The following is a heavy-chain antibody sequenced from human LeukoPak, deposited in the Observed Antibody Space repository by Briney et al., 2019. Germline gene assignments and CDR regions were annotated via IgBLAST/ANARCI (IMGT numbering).Heavy chain of an antibody. CDR2: IYYSGST. D-gene: IGHD2-21*02. J-gene: IGHJ5*02. CDR3: AGLVTAMHKNWFDP. Sequence: SETLTLTCTVSGGSISSHYWSWIRQPPGKGLEWIGYIYYSGSTNYNPSLKSRVTISVDTSKNQFSLKLSSVTAADTAVYYCAGLVTAMHKNWFDPWGQGTLVTVSS. V-gene: IGHV4-59*11. CDR1: GGSISSHY.